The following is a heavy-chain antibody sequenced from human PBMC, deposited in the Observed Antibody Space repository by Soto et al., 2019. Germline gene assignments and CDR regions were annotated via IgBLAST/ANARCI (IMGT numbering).Heavy chain of an antibody. V-gene: IGHV4-31*03. CDR2: IYYSGST. Sequence: QVQLQESGPGLVKPSQTLSLTCTFSGGSISSCGYYWSWIRQHPGKGLEWIGYIYYSGSTYYHPSLMSRITTSIDTSKNQFSLKLGSVTGADTAVYFCARSEDINYYFYMDAWGKGTRVTVSS. J-gene: IGHJ6*03. D-gene: IGHD2-15*01. CDR3: ARSEDINYYFYMDA. CDR1: GGSISSCGYY.